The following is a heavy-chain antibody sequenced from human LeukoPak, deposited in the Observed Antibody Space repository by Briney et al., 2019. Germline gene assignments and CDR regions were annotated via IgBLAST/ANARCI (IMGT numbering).Heavy chain of an antibody. D-gene: IGHD1-26*01. J-gene: IGHJ4*02. CDR2: ISSSSSYI. V-gene: IGHV3-21*01. CDR3: ASSTGSYYPFDY. CDR1: GFTFSSYS. Sequence: GGSLRLSCAASGFTFSSYSMNWVRQAPGKGLGWVSSISSSSSYIYYADPVKGRFTISRDNAKNSLYLQMNSLRAEDTAVYYCASSTGSYYPFDYWGQGTLVTVSS.